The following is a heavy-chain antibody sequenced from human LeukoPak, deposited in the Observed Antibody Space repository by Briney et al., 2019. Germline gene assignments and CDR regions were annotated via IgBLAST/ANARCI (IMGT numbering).Heavy chain of an antibody. CDR1: GGTFSSYA. V-gene: IGHV1-46*01. CDR3: ARAREIAVAGRYYYYMDV. Sequence: GASVKVSCKASGGTFSSYAISWVRQAPGQGLEWMGIINPSGGSTSYAQKFQGRVTMTRDTSTSTVYMELSSLRSEDTAVYYCARAREIAVAGRYYYYMDVWGKGTTVTVSS. J-gene: IGHJ6*03. D-gene: IGHD6-19*01. CDR2: INPSGGST.